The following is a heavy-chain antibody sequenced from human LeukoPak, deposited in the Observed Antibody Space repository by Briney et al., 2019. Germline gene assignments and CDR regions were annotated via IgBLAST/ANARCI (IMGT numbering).Heavy chain of an antibody. CDR3: ARSWDTAMVSYFDY. V-gene: IGHV1-69*13. CDR2: IIPIFGTA. J-gene: IGHJ4*02. CDR1: GGTFSSYA. D-gene: IGHD5-18*01. Sequence: SVKVSCKASGGTFSSYAVSWVRQAPGQGLEWMGGIIPIFGTANYAQKFQGRVTITADESTSTAYMELSSLRSEDTAVYYCARSWDTAMVSYFDYWGQGTLVTVSS.